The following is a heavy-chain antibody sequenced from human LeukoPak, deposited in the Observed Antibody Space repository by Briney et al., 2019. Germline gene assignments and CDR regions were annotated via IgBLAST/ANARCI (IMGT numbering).Heavy chain of an antibody. Sequence: PGGSLRLSCAASGFTFSSYGMHWDRQAPGKGLEWVAVISYDGSRKHYADSVKGRFTISRDNSKNTLDLQMNSLRAEDTAVYYCAKEDGDGDYPNWFDPWGQGTLVTVSS. J-gene: IGHJ5*02. CDR1: GFTFSSYG. D-gene: IGHD4-17*01. CDR3: AKEDGDGDYPNWFDP. CDR2: ISYDGSRK. V-gene: IGHV3-30*18.